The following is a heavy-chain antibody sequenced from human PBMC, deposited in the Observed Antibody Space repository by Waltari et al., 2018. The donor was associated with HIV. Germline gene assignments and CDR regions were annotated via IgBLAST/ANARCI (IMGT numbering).Heavy chain of an antibody. Sequence: QVLLVQSGAELKKPGASVNVSCKASGYTFTGFYLPWVRQAPGHGLEWMGRINPNNGDTNYAEKFQGRVTFTADTSVSTAYMEVTSLKSDDTALYYCARGERGGDRQLSLANYWGQGTLVTVSS. V-gene: IGHV1-2*06. CDR1: GYTFTGFY. CDR3: ARGERGGDRQLSLANY. J-gene: IGHJ4*02. CDR2: INPNNGDT. D-gene: IGHD2-2*01.